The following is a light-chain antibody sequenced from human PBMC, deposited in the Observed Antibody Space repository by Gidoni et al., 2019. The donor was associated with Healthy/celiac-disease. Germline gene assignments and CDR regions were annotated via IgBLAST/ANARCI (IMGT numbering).Light chain of an antibody. CDR3: QAWDSSTVV. Sequence: SYELTQPPAVSVSPGQTASITCSGDKLGDKYACWYQQKPGQSPVLVLYQDSKRPSGIPERFSGSNSGNTATLTISGPQAMDEADYYCQAWDSSTVVFGGGTKLTVL. J-gene: IGLJ2*01. CDR2: QDS. V-gene: IGLV3-1*01. CDR1: KLGDKY.